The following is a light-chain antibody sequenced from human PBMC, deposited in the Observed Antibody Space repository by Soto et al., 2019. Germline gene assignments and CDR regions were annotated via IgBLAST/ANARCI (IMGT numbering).Light chain of an antibody. CDR3: QQSYSTPRT. J-gene: IGKJ1*01. CDR2: AAF. CDR1: QIISIY. Sequence: DIQMTQSPSSLSASVGDRVTITCRASQIISIYVNWYQQKPGKAPKLLISAAFTLQSGVPSRFSGSVSETDFTLTISSLQPEDFATYYYQQSYSTPRTFGQGTKVEIK. V-gene: IGKV1-39*01.